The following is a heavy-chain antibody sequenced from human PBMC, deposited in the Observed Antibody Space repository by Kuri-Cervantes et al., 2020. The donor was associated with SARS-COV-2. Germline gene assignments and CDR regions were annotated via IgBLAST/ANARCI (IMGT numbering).Heavy chain of an antibody. J-gene: IGHJ4*02. D-gene: IGHD6-13*01. CDR2: IIPTFDTA. CDR3: ARSFAAAGTIDY. Sequence: SVKVSCKASGGTFSSYSVNWVRQAPGQGLEWMGRIIPTFDTATYAQKFQGRVIFTADESSSTAYMEVNSLTSEDTAVYFCARSFAAAGTIDYWGQGTLVTVSS. CDR1: GGTFSSYS. V-gene: IGHV1-69*13.